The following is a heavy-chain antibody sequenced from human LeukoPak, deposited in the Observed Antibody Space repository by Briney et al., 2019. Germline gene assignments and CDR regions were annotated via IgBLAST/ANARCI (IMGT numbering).Heavy chain of an antibody. CDR1: GFTFDDYA. Sequence: PGGSLRLSSAASGFTFDDYAMHWVRQAPGKGLEWVSGISWNRGSVGYADTVKGRFTISRDKAKMSLYLQMNSLRAEDTALYYCAKGHYSSIRCHADYWGRGPLVTAS. J-gene: IGHJ4*02. CDR2: ISWNRGSV. D-gene: IGHD2-2*01. CDR3: AKGHYSSIRCHADY. V-gene: IGHV3-9*01.